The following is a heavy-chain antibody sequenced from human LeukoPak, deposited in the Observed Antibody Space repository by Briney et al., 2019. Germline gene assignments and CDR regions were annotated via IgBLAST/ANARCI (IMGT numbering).Heavy chain of an antibody. J-gene: IGHJ4*02. CDR3: ARDISDFWSGYYFDY. Sequence: ASVKVSCKASGYTFTSYGISWVRQAPGQGLEWMGWISAYNGNTNYAQKLQGRVTMTTDTSTSTAYTELRSLRSDDTAVYYCARDISDFWSGYYFDYWGQGTLVTVSS. V-gene: IGHV1-18*01. CDR1: GYTFTSYG. D-gene: IGHD3-3*01. CDR2: ISAYNGNT.